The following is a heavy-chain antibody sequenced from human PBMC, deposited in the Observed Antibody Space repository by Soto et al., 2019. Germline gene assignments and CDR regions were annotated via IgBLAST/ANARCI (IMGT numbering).Heavy chain of an antibody. J-gene: IGHJ6*02. CDR2: IDPSDSYT. CDR1: GYSFTSSW. Sequence: PGESLKISCKGSGYSFTSSWISWVRQMPGKGLEWMGRIDPSDSYTNYSPSFQGHVTISADRSISTAYLQWSGLKASDTAMYYCARLEVYYHMDVWAKGPRSPSP. CDR3: ARLEVYYHMDV. V-gene: IGHV5-10-1*01.